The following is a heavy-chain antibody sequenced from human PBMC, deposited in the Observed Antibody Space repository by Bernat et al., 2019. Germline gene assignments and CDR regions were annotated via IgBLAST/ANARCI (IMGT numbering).Heavy chain of an antibody. J-gene: IGHJ4*02. V-gene: IGHV4-59*08. CDR1: GGSISSYY. CDR3: ARQDTAMVIGGIDY. D-gene: IGHD5-18*01. Sequence: QVQLQESGPGLVKPSETLSLTCTVSGGSISSYYWSWIRQPPGKGLEWIGYIYYSGSTNYNPSLKSRVTISVDTSKNQFSLKLSSVTAADTAVYYCARQDTAMVIGGIDYWGQGTLVTVSS. CDR2: IYYSGST.